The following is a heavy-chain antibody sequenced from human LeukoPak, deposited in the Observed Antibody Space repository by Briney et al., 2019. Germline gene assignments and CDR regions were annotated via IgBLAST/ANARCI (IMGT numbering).Heavy chain of an antibody. CDR3: AKNGRPVTGPFDY. J-gene: IGHJ4*02. V-gene: IGHV3-23*01. Sequence: GGSLRLSCAASGFTFGSYAMSWVRQAAGKGLEWVSVISGNSGGIYYADAVKGRFTISRDYSKNTLFLEMNSLRDEDTAVYYCAKNGRPVTGPFDYWGQGTLVTVSS. CDR1: GFTFGSYA. D-gene: IGHD1-26*01. CDR2: ISGNSGGI.